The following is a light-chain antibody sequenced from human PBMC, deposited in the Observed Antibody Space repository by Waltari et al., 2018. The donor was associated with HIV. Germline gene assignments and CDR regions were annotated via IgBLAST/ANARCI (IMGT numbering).Light chain of an antibody. Sequence: EIVLLQPSDFPSVTPKEKVTITCRASQNIDSNLHWFQQKTHQTPKRLINDASQSFTGVPSRFSGSGSGTNFTLTINSLEVEDAATYFCHQSSGLPFTFGPGTKLDIK. V-gene: IGKV6-21*01. CDR3: HQSSGLPFT. CDR1: QNIDSN. J-gene: IGKJ3*01. CDR2: DAS.